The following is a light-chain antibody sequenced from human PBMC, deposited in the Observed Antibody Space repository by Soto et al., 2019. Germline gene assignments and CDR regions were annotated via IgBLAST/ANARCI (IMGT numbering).Light chain of an antibody. J-gene: IGLJ3*02. V-gene: IGLV2-14*03. CDR2: DVT. CDR1: SSDVGGYDH. CDR3: SSYTNKDTLL. Sequence: QSALTQPASVSGSPGQSITISCTGTSSDVGGYDHVSWYQQHPGKAPKLIIYDVTVRPSGISRRFSGSKSDNTASLAVSGLQPEDEADYYCSSYTNKDTLLFGGGIKLTVL.